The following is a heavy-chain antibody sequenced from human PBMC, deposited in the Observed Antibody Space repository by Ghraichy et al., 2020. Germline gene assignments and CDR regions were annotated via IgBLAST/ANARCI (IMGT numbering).Heavy chain of an antibody. Sequence: SVKVSCKASGYTFTYRYLHWVRQAPGQALEWMGWITPFNGNTNYAQKLQGRVTMTTNTSTSTAYMELRSLRSDDTAVYYCARGALSQNPHFQHWGQGTLVPVSS. CDR1: GYTFTYRY. V-gene: IGHV1-45*02. D-gene: IGHD3-9*01. J-gene: IGHJ1*01. CDR3: ARGALSQNPHFQH. CDR2: ITPFNGNT.